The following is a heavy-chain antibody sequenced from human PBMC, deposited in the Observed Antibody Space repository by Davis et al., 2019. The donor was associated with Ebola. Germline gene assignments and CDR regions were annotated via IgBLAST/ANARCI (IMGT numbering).Heavy chain of an antibody. J-gene: IGHJ2*01. CDR2: VHYSGAT. CDR1: GDSITKAY. Sequence: SETLSLTCTVSGDSITKAYWSWVRQPPGKGLEWIGYVHYSGATNYSPSLMSRVTMSVDMSRNQFSLKLSSVTAADTAVYFCARLSGLFSSSSGALYFDLWGRGTLVSVSS. CDR3: ARLSGLFSSSSGALYFDL. D-gene: IGHD6-6*01. V-gene: IGHV4-59*08.